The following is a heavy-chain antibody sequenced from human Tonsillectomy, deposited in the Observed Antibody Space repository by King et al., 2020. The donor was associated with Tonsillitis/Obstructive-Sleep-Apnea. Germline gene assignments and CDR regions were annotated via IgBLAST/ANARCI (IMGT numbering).Heavy chain of an antibody. V-gene: IGHV3-21*01. CDR1: GFTFSSYS. Sequence: VQLVESGGGLVKPGGSLRLSCAASGFTFSSYSMNWVRQAPGKGLEWVSSIRSSSSYIYYADSVKGRFTISRDNAKNSLYLQMNSLRAEDTAVYYCARGDEDIVVVPAARGNWFDPWGQGTLVTVSS. J-gene: IGHJ5*02. CDR2: IRSSSSYI. D-gene: IGHD2-2*01. CDR3: ARGDEDIVVVPAARGNWFDP.